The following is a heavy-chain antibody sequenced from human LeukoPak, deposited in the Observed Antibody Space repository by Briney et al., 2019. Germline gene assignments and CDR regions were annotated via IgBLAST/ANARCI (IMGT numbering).Heavy chain of an antibody. CDR1: GYTFTGYY. J-gene: IGHJ3*02. CDR3: ARWRLRYFDWLSPGKDAFDI. V-gene: IGHV1-2*02. D-gene: IGHD3-9*01. CDR2: INPNSGGT. Sequence: ASVKVSCKASGYTFTGYYMHWVRQAPGQGLEWMGWINPNSGGTNYAQKFQGRVTMTRDTSISTAYMELSRLRSDGTAVYYCARWRLRYFDWLSPGKDAFDIWGQGTMVTVSS.